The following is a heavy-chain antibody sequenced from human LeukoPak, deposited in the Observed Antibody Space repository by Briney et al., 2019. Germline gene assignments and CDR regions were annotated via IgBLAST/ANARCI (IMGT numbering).Heavy chain of an antibody. CDR1: GGSISSSSYY. D-gene: IGHD2-15*01. CDR2: IYYSGST. CDR3: ARGRVYCSGGSCYLYYFDY. J-gene: IGHJ4*02. Sequence: SETLSLTCTVSGGSISSSSYYWGWIRQPPGKGLEWIGSIYYSGSTYYNPSLKSRVTISVDTSKNQFSLKLSSVTAADTAVYYCARGRVYCSGGSCYLYYFDYWGQGTLVTVSS. V-gene: IGHV4-39*01.